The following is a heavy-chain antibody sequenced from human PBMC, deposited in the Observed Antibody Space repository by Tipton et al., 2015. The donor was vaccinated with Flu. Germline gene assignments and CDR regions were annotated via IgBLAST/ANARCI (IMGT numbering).Heavy chain of an antibody. CDR3: ARNGGSYSYQH. D-gene: IGHD3-10*01. J-gene: IGHJ1*01. Sequence: TLSLTCTVSGGSISSYYWSGLRQPPGKGLEWIGFVSYSGITNHNPSRKGRVTMSLDASKNHFSLSLSSVTAADTAVYYCARNGGSYSYQHWGQGTLVTVSS. V-gene: IGHV4-59*13. CDR2: VSYSGIT. CDR1: GGSISSYY.